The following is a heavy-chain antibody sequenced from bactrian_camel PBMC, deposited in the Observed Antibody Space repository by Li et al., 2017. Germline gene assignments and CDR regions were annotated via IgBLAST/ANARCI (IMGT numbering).Heavy chain of an antibody. CDR1: GYVSRSIY. V-gene: IGHV3S1*01. J-gene: IGHJ4*01. Sequence: HVQLVESGGGLVQAGGSLRLSCVAPGYVSRSIYMAWFRQVPGKEREGVALIFVARGSTYYPNSVKDRFTLSRDDAKNELYLQLNSLKTEDTAMYYCAKEDPDAGRAVWSQGTQVTVS. CDR2: IFVARGST. CDR3: AKEDPDAGRAV. D-gene: IGHD6*01.